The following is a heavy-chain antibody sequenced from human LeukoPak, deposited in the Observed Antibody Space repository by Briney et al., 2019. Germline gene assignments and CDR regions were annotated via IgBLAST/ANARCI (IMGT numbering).Heavy chain of an antibody. V-gene: IGHV4-59*05. J-gene: IGHJ4*02. CDR2: IYYSEST. CDR1: GFTFSSYSMN. CDR3: ARQGYNSFDY. D-gene: IGHD6-13*01. Sequence: GSLRLSCAASGFTFSSYSMNWVRQAPGKGLEWIGTIYYSESTYYNPSLKSRVTISVDTSKNQFSLKLSSVTAADTAVYYCARQGYNSFDYWGQGTLVTVSS.